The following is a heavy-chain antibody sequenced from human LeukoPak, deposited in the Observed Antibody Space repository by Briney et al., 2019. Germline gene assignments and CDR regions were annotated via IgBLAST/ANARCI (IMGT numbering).Heavy chain of an antibody. J-gene: IGHJ4*02. D-gene: IGHD6-13*01. CDR2: IKQDGSEK. CDR3: AREWQGGIAAAGTRIEGDY. CDR1: GFTFSTYW. Sequence: GGSLRLSCGVSGFTFSTYWMTWVRQAPGKGREWVGNIKQDGSEKYYVDSVKGRFTISRDNAENSLFLQMNSLRVEDTAVYYCAREWQGGIAAAGTRIEGDYWGQGTLVAVSS. V-gene: IGHV3-7*01.